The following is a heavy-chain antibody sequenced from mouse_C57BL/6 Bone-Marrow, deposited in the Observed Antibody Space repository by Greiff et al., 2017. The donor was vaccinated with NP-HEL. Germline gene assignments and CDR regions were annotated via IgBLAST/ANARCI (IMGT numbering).Heavy chain of an antibody. D-gene: IGHD2-1*01. CDR2: IYPGSGNT. CDR3: ARCLYYGRPWFAY. J-gene: IGHJ3*01. Sequence: QVQLKESGAELVRPGASVKLSCKASGYTFTDYYINWVKQRPGQGLEWIARIYPGSGNTYYNEKFKGKATLTAEKSSSTAYMQLSSLTSEDSAVYFCARCLYYGRPWFAYWGQGTLVTVSA. CDR1: GYTFTDYY. V-gene: IGHV1-76*01.